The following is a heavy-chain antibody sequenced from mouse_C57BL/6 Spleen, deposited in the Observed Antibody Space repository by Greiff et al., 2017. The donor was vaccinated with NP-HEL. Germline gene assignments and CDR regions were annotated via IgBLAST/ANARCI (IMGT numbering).Heavy chain of an antibody. CDR3: ARRYYGFWYFDV. CDR2: IDPSDSYT. J-gene: IGHJ1*03. V-gene: IGHV1-69*01. D-gene: IGHD1-1*01. CDR1: GYTFTSYW. Sequence: VQLQQPGAELVMPGASVKLSCKASGYTFTSYWMHWVKQRPGQGLEWIGEIDPSDSYTNYNQKFKGKSTLTVDKSSSTAYMQLSSLTSEDSAVYYCARRYYGFWYFDVWGTGTTVTVSS.